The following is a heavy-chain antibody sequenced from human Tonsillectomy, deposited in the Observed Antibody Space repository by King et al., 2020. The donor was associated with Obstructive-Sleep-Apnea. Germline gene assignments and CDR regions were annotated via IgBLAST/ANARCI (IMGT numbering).Heavy chain of an antibody. Sequence: VQLQQWGAGLLKPSETLSLTCAVYGGSFSGYYWSWIRQPPGEGLEWIGEINHSGSTHYNPSLKSRVPLSVDTSKNQFSLKLSSVTAADTAVYYCARGRLGATTAFDIWGQGTMVTVSS. CDR3: ARGRLGATTAFDI. CDR1: GGSFSGYY. J-gene: IGHJ3*02. D-gene: IGHD1-26*01. V-gene: IGHV4-34*01. CDR2: INHSGST.